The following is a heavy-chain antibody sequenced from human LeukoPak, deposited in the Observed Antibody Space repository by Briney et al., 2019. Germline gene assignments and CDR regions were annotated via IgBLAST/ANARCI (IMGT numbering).Heavy chain of an antibody. Sequence: PGRSLRLSCAASGFTFSRFWLSWVRQAPGKGLEWVANISPDGSDTHSVDSVKGRFTISRDNVKNSLFLQMNSLRDEDTGVYYCARDWDGSGWSTDFWGQGTLVTVSS. CDR2: ISPDGSDT. V-gene: IGHV3-7*01. CDR1: GFTFSRFW. J-gene: IGHJ4*02. CDR3: ARDWDGSGWSTDF. D-gene: IGHD6-19*01.